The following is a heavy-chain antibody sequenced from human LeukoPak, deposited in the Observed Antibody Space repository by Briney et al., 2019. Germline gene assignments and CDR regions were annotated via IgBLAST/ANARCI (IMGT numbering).Heavy chain of an antibody. CDR1: GFSLISYA. J-gene: IGHJ4*02. D-gene: IGHD2-2*01. V-gene: IGHV3-23*01. Sequence: GGSLRLSCAASGFSLISYAMSWVRQAPGKGLEWVSVIRGSGGSTYYADSVKGRFTISRDNSKNTLYLQMNSLRAEDTAVYYCAKRQGSSTSCYDYWGQGTLVTVSS. CDR3: AKRQGSSTSCYDY. CDR2: IRGSGGST.